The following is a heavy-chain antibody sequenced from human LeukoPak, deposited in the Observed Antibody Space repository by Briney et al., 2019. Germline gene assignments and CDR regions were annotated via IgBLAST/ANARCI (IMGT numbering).Heavy chain of an antibody. D-gene: IGHD3-16*01. J-gene: IGHJ4*02. Sequence: GASVKVSCKASGYTFDSYGIAWVRQAPGQGLEWMGWISAYNGNTNYAQKVQGRVTMTKDTSTSTTYMDLRIQRPDDTATSYCARVLPRLAWGEFDYWGQGTLVAVSS. CDR3: ARVLPRLAWGEFDY. CDR1: GYTFDSYG. V-gene: IGHV1-18*01. CDR2: ISAYNGNT.